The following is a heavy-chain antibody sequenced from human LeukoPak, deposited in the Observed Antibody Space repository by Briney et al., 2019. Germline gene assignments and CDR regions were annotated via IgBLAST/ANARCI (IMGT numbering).Heavy chain of an antibody. D-gene: IGHD3-9*01. J-gene: IGHJ4*02. CDR2: IRGNGGAT. Sequence: PGGSLRLSCAASGFTFSTYAMTWVRQAPGKGLEWVSAIRGNGGATYYADSVKGRLTISRDNSKNTLYLQMNSLRAEDTAVYYCAKDHYDILTGPYDNWGQGTLVTVSS. CDR1: GFTFSTYA. CDR3: AKDHYDILTGPYDN. V-gene: IGHV3-23*01.